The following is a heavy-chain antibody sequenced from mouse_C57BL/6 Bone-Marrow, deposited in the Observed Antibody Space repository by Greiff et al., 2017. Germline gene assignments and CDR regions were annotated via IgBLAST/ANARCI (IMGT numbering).Heavy chain of an antibody. Sequence: VQLQQPGTELVKPGASGYTFTSYWMHWVKQRPGQGLEWIGNINPSNGGTNYNEKFKSKATLTVDKSSGTAYMQLSSLTSEDSAVYYCARGWYYAMDYWGQGTSVTVSS. V-gene: IGHV1-53*01. CDR1: GYTFTSYW. CDR3: ARGWYYAMDY. D-gene: IGHD3-3*01. J-gene: IGHJ4*01. CDR2: INPSNGGT.